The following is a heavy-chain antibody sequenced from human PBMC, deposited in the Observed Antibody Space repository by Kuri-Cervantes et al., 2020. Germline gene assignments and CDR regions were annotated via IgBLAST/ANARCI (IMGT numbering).Heavy chain of an antibody. Sequence: GESLKISCAASGFTFSVFWMHWVRQVPGKGLEWVSSISGSDYSRYADSVKGRFTISRDNSKNTLYLQMNSLRAEDTAVYYCAKDPNGDYVGAFDDWGQGTLVTVSS. D-gene: IGHD4-17*01. CDR2: ISGSDYSR. J-gene: IGHJ4*02. CDR1: GFTFSVFW. CDR3: AKDPNGDYVGAFDD. V-gene: IGHV3-23*01.